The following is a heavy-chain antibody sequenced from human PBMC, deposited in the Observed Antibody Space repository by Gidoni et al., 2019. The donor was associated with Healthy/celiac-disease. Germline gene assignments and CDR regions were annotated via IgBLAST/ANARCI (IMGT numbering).Heavy chain of an antibody. CDR2: FDPEDGET. CDR1: GYTLTELS. D-gene: IGHD6-19*01. V-gene: IGHV1-24*01. J-gene: IGHJ6*02. CDR3: ATDFGIAVAGPRKYYYGMDV. Sequence: QVQLVQSGAEVKKPGASVKVSCKVSGYTLTELSMHWVRQAPGKGLEWMGGFDPEDGETIYAQKFQGRVTMTEDTSTDTAYMELSSLRSEDTAVYYCATDFGIAVAGPRKYYYGMDVWGQGTTVTVSS.